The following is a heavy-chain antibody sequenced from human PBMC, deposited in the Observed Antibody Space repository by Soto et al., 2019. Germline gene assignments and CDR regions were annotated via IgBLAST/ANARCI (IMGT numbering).Heavy chain of an antibody. CDR3: ARVRDWFDP. D-gene: IGHD3-3*01. Sequence: PSETLSLTGAVYGGSFSGYYWNWIRQPSGKGLEWIGEIDHSGYTNYDPSLKSRVTRSVDTSKNQFSLRLTSVTAADTAVYYCARVRDWFDPWGQGTLVTVSS. CDR1: GGSFSGYY. CDR2: IDHSGYT. V-gene: IGHV4-34*01. J-gene: IGHJ5*02.